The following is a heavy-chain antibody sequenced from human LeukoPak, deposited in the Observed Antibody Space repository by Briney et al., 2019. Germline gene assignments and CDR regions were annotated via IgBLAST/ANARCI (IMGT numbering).Heavy chain of an antibody. Sequence: GGSLRLSCTASGFTFSSYAMNWVRQAPGKGPEWVSGIGAGGTFTYYADSVKGRFTISRDNSRNTLYLQMNSLRAEDTAVYYCARTNERYSNYNLFDYWGQGTLVTVSS. D-gene: IGHD4-11*01. V-gene: IGHV3-23*01. CDR3: ARTNERYSNYNLFDY. CDR1: GFTFSSYA. J-gene: IGHJ4*02. CDR2: IGAGGTFT.